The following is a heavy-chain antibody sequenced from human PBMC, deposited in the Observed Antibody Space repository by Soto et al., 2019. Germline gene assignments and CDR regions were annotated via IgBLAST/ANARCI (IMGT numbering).Heavy chain of an antibody. Sequence: QLQLQESGPGLVKPSETLSLTCTVSGGSISSNSYYWGWIRQPPGKGLEWIGSFYYSGSTYYNPSRKSRVTISVDTSKDQFSLKLSSVTAADTAVYYCARQREEYCSSTSCPYMADLWGRGTLVTVSS. V-gene: IGHV4-39*01. CDR3: ARQREEYCSSTSCPYMADL. J-gene: IGHJ2*01. CDR2: FYYSGST. D-gene: IGHD2-2*01. CDR1: GGSISSNSYY.